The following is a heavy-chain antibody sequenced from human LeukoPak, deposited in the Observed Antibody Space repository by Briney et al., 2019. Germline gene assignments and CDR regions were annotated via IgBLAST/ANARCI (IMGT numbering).Heavy chain of an antibody. V-gene: IGHV1-69*13. CDR3: ARVADYGDSSDY. Sequence: ASVKVSCKASGYTFTSYAISWVRQAPGQGLEWMGGIIPIFGTANYAQKFQGRVTITADESTSTAYMELSSLRSEDTAVYYCARVADYGDSSDYWGQGTLVTVSS. CDR1: GYTFTSYA. CDR2: IIPIFGTA. J-gene: IGHJ4*02. D-gene: IGHD4-17*01.